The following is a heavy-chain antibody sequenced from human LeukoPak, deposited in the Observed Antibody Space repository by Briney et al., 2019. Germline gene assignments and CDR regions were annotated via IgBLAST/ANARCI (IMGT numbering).Heavy chain of an antibody. CDR2: ISSDGSRV. Sequence: TGGSLRLSCAASGFTFSDYWMHWVRQAPGKGLVWVSRISSDGSRVTYADSVKGRFTISRDNAKNTLYLQMNSLRAEDTAVYYCARDFPYYYDTSGYHFDYWGQGTLVTVSS. V-gene: IGHV3-74*01. J-gene: IGHJ4*02. CDR3: ARDFPYYYDTSGYHFDY. D-gene: IGHD3-22*01. CDR1: GFTFSDYW.